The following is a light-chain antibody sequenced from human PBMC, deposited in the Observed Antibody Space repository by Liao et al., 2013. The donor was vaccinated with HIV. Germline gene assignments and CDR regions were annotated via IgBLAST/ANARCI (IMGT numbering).Light chain of an antibody. CDR1: NIGGKS. Sequence: SYELTQPPSVSVAPGKTARITCGGNNIGGKSVHWYQQKPGQAPVLVIYYDSDRPSGIPERFSGSNSGNTATLTISGVEAGDEADYYCQVWDSSSDHVVFGGGTELTVL. J-gene: IGLJ2*01. CDR2: YDS. V-gene: IGLV3-21*01. CDR3: QVWDSSSDHVV.